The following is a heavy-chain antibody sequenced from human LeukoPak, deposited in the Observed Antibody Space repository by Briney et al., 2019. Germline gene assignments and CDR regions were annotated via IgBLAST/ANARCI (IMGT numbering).Heavy chain of an antibody. CDR3: AKPYYGSGSYYDY. Sequence: GGPLRLSCAASGFTFSSYGMSWVRQAPGKGLEWVSAISGSGGSTYYADSVKGRFTISRDNSKNTLYLQMNSLRAEDTAVYYCAKPYYGSGSYYDYWGQGTLVTVSS. J-gene: IGHJ4*02. V-gene: IGHV3-23*01. CDR2: ISGSGGST. CDR1: GFTFSSYG. D-gene: IGHD3-10*01.